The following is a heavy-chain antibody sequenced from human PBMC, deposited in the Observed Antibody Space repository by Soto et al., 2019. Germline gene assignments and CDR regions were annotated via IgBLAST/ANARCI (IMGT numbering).Heavy chain of an antibody. CDR2: IYPGDSDT. V-gene: IGHV5-51*01. D-gene: IGHD2-2*01. Sequence: LGESLKISGKGSGYSFTSYWIGWVRQMPGKGLEWMGIIYPGDSDTRYSPSFQGQVTISADKSISTAYLQWSSLKASDTAMYYCARDIVVVPAAMPYYYYYYGMDVWGQGTTVTGSS. CDR3: ARDIVVVPAAMPYYYYYYGMDV. J-gene: IGHJ6*01. CDR1: GYSFTSYW.